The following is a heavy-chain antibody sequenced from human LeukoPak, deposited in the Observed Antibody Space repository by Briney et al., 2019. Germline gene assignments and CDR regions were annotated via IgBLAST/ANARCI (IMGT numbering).Heavy chain of an antibody. CDR3: AKEYYDYVWGSYRYLYDSSGYYPYYFDY. CDR2: IRYDGSNK. D-gene: IGHD3-16*02. CDR1: GFTFGSYG. V-gene: IGHV3-30*02. J-gene: IGHJ4*02. Sequence: GGSLRLSCAASGFTFGSYGMHWVRQAPGKGLEWVAFIRYDGSNKYYADSVKGRFTISRDNSKNTLYLQMNSLRAEDTAVYYCAKEYYDYVWGSYRYLYDSSGYYPYYFDYWGQGTLVTVSS.